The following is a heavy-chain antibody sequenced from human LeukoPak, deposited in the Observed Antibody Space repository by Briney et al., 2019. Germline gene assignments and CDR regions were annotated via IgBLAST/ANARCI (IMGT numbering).Heavy chain of an antibody. CDR2: IKQDGSEK. CDR3: ARGGIITSYAFEI. Sequence: GGSLRLSCAASGLAFSSYWMTWVRQAPGKGLEWVATIKQDGSEKYYVDSVKGRFTISRDNTKNSLYLQMNSLKAEDTAVYYCARGGIITSYAFEIWGQGAMVTVSS. D-gene: IGHD6-6*01. V-gene: IGHV3-7*04. CDR1: GLAFSSYW. J-gene: IGHJ3*02.